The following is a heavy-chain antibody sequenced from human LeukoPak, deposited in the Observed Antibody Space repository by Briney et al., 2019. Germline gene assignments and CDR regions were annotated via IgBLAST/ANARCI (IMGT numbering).Heavy chain of an antibody. V-gene: IGHV4-30-4*01. CDR2: VYYSGST. J-gene: IGHJ3*02. D-gene: IGHD4-23*01. Sequence: SETLSLTCTVSGGSISSGDYYWSWIRQPPGKGLEWIGYVYYSGSTYYNPSLKSRVTISVDTSKNQFSLKLSSVTAADTAVYYCARARWPDAFGIWGQGTMVTVSS. CDR1: GGSISSGDYY. CDR3: ARARWPDAFGI.